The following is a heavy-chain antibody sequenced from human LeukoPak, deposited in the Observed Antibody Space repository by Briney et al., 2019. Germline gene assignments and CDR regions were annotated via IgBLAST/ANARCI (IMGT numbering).Heavy chain of an antibody. CDR1: RFTFSSYW. CDR3: ARAPIAVAEFDY. D-gene: IGHD6-19*01. Sequence: GGSLRLSCAASRFTFSSYWMSWVRQAPGKGLEWVANIKQDGSEKYYVDSVKGRFTISRDNAKNSLYLQMNSLRAEDTAVYYCARAPIAVAEFDYWGRGTLVTVSS. CDR2: IKQDGSEK. V-gene: IGHV3-7*01. J-gene: IGHJ4*02.